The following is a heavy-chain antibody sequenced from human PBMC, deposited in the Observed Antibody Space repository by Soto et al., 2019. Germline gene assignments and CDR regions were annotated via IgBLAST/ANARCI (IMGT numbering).Heavy chain of an antibody. CDR2: ISSSSTYI. D-gene: IGHD5-18*01. CDR1: GLTFSSSS. Sequence: GGSLTLSCADPGLTFSSSSMNWVRQAPGKGLERVSSISSSSTYIYYADPVKGRFTIPRDNAKNSLYLQMNRLRAEDTAVYYCAILVDTSMAPGFASWGQGTLVTASS. J-gene: IGHJ4*02. V-gene: IGHV3-21*01. CDR3: AILVDTSMAPGFAS.